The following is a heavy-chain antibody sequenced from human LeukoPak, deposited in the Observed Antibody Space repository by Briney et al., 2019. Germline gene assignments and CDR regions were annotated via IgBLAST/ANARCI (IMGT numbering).Heavy chain of an antibody. D-gene: IGHD5-24*01. Sequence: GGSLRLSCAASGFTFNSYAMTWVRQAPGKGLEWVSVIGGSGSTTYYADSVKGRFTISRDKSKNTVYLQMNSLRAEDTAVYYCAKERGYGYNHIDYWGQGTLVTVSS. CDR3: AKERGYGYNHIDY. CDR2: IGGSGSTT. J-gene: IGHJ4*02. CDR1: GFTFNSYA. V-gene: IGHV3-23*01.